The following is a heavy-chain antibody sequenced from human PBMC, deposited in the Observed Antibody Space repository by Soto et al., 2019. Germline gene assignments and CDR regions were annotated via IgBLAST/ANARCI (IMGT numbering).Heavy chain of an antibody. Sequence: HVQLVESGGGVVQPGRSMRLSCAASGFTFSTSAMHWVRQAPGKGLEWVAVISYDGTNEHYEDSVKGRFTVSRDNSRNTLSMQMNSLRPEDTAMYYCVASVFSFDYWGQGSLVTVSS. CDR2: ISYDGTNE. CDR3: VASVFSFDY. D-gene: IGHD2-8*01. CDR1: GFTFSTSA. V-gene: IGHV3-30*01. J-gene: IGHJ4*02.